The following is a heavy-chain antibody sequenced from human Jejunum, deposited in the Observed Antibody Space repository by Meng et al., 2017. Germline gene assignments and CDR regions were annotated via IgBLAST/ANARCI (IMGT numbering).Heavy chain of an antibody. CDR1: GDSISSNNR. Sequence: QVQLQESRPGLVRPSGTLTLTCSVSGDSISSNNRLTWVRQPPGRGLELIGEIYHGGDTNYNPSLTSPVTISVDKSQNQFTLRLNSVTAADTAIYYCARDWGCRDGYCCSGLLEFWGQGILVTVSS. CDR3: ARDWGCRDGYCCSGLLEF. J-gene: IGHJ4*02. V-gene: IGHV4-4*02. CDR2: IYHGGDT. D-gene: IGHD2-15*01.